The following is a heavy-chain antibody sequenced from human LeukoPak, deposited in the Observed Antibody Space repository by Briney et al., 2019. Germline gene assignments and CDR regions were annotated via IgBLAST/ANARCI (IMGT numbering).Heavy chain of an antibody. D-gene: IGHD4-23*01. Sequence: GGSLRLSCAASGFTFSSYWMSWVRQAPGKGLEWVANIKQDGSEKYYVDSAKGRFTISRDNAKNSLFLQMNSLRAEDTAVYYCTREQDREASATVVGDYWGQGTLVTVSS. J-gene: IGHJ4*02. CDR3: TREQDREASATVVGDY. CDR2: IKQDGSEK. CDR1: GFTFSSYW. V-gene: IGHV3-7*01.